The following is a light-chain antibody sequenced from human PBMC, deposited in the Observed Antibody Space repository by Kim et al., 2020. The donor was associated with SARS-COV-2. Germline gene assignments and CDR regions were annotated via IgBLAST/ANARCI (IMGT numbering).Light chain of an antibody. CDR2: GAS. Sequence: EIVMTQSPATLSVSPGERATLSCRASQSISTYLAWYQQKPGQAPRLLIYGASTRATGVPARFSASGSGTEFTLTISSLQSEDFAVYYCHKYNDWPPGDTFGKGTKLEI. CDR3: HKYNDWPPGDT. J-gene: IGKJ2*01. CDR1: QSISTY. V-gene: IGKV3-15*01.